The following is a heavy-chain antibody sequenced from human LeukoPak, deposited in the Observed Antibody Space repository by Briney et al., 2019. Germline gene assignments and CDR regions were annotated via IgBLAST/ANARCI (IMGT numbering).Heavy chain of an antibody. D-gene: IGHD6-6*01. Sequence: SETLSLTCTVSGGSISSSSYYWGWIRQPPGKGLEWIGSIYYSGSTYYNPSLKSRVTISVDTSKNQFSLKLSSVTAADTAVYYCARGLGSSYYYYYYMDVWGKGTTVTVSS. CDR2: IYYSGST. V-gene: IGHV4-39*07. J-gene: IGHJ6*03. CDR3: ARGLGSSYYYYYYMDV. CDR1: GGSISSSSYY.